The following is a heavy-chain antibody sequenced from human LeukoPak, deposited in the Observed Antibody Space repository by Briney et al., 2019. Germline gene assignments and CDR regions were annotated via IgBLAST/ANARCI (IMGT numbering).Heavy chain of an antibody. Sequence: SVKVSCKASGGTFSSYAISWVRQAPGQGLEWMGGIIPIFGTANYAQKFQGRVTMTRDTSTSTVYMELSSLRSEDTAVYYCARSPTRYCSGGSCRLYFDYWGQGTLVTVSS. CDR2: IIPIFGTA. CDR3: ARSPTRYCSGGSCRLYFDY. J-gene: IGHJ4*02. V-gene: IGHV1-69*05. D-gene: IGHD2-15*01. CDR1: GGTFSSYA.